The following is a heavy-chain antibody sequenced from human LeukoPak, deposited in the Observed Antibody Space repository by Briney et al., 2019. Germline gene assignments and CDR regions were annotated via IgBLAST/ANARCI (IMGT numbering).Heavy chain of an antibody. V-gene: IGHV4-34*01. Sequence: SETLSLTCAVYGGSFSGYYWSWLRQPPGKGLEWCGEIYNSKSTNYKPSLESRVTTSVDKSKTRFSLKLSSVSAADTAVYYCARGLSDDYRRFDPWGQGTLVTVSS. CDR3: ARGLSDDYRRFDP. CDR1: GGSFSGYY. D-gene: IGHD4-11*01. CDR2: IYNSKST. J-gene: IGHJ5*02.